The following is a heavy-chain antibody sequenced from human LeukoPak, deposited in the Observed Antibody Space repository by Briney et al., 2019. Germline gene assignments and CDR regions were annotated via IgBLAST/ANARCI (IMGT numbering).Heavy chain of an antibody. Sequence: ASVKVSCKVSGYTLTELSMHWVRQAPGKGLEWMGGFDPEDGETTYAQKFQGRVTMTEDTSTDTAYMELSSLRSEDTAVYYCATGPTWIQSYYFDYWGQGTLVTVSS. CDR3: ATGPTWIQSYYFDY. J-gene: IGHJ4*02. D-gene: IGHD5-18*01. CDR2: FDPEDGET. CDR1: GYTLTELS. V-gene: IGHV1-24*01.